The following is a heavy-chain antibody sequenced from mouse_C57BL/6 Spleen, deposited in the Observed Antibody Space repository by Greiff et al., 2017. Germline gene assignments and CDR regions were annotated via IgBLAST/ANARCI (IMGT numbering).Heavy chain of an antibody. J-gene: IGHJ2*01. V-gene: IGHV1-69*01. Sequence: QVQLQQPGAELVMPGASVKLSCKASGYTFTSYWMHWVKQRPGQGLEWIGEIDPSDSYTNYNQKFKGKSTLTVDKSSSTAYMQLSSLTSEDSAVYYCARSGGSSYVDFDCWGQGTTLTVSS. CDR3: ARSGGSSYVDFDC. CDR1: GYTFTSYW. D-gene: IGHD1-1*01. CDR2: IDPSDSYT.